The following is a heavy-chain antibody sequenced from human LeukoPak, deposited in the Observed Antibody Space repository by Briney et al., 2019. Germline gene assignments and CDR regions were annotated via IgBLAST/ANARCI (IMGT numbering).Heavy chain of an antibody. D-gene: IGHD4-11*01. Sequence: GGPLRLSCAASGFTFDYYGMRWVRQAPGKGLEWVSSISSSSSYIYYADSVTGRFTISRDNAKNSLYLQMNSLRAEDTAVYYCARDPSTVTSLFDYWGQGTLVTVSS. CDR1: GFTFDYYG. V-gene: IGHV3-21*01. J-gene: IGHJ4*02. CDR3: ARDPSTVTSLFDY. CDR2: ISSSSSYI.